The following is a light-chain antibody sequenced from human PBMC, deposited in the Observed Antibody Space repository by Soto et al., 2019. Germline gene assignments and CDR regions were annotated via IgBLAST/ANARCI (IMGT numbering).Light chain of an antibody. V-gene: IGKV3-11*01. Sequence: EIVLKQSPATLSLSPGETATLSCRASPGVDRYLAWYQQKVGQSPRLIIYDTSNRATGVPPRFSGSGDGTDFTLTITSLQPEDYALYFCQHRRDSPPGFGPGTRVEIK. J-gene: IGKJ3*01. CDR2: DTS. CDR3: QHRRDSPPG. CDR1: PGVDRY.